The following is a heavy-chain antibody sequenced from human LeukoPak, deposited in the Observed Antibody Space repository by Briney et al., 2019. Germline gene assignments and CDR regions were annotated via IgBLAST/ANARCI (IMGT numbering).Heavy chain of an antibody. Sequence: PGGSLRLSCAASGFTFTSYAMSWVRQAPGKGLEWVSVISGSGGSTHYADSVKGRFTIFRDNSKNTLYLQMNSLRAEDTAVYYCARDREQLAYWGQGTLVTVSS. V-gene: IGHV3-23*01. CDR2: ISGSGGST. J-gene: IGHJ4*02. CDR3: ARDREQLAY. D-gene: IGHD6-13*01. CDR1: GFTFTSYA.